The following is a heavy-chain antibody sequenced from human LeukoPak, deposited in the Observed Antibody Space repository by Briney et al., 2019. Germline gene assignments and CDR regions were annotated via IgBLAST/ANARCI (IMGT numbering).Heavy chain of an antibody. CDR3: ARTYYYDSSGYPGVFQH. V-gene: IGHV3-53*01. CDR2: IYSGGST. CDR1: GFTVSSNY. Sequence: AGGSLRLSCAASGFTVSSNYMSWVRQAPGKGLEWVSVIYSGGSTYYADSVKGRFTISRDNSKNTLYLQMNSLRAEDTAVYYCARTYYYDSSGYPGVFQHWGQGTLVTVPS. J-gene: IGHJ1*01. D-gene: IGHD3-22*01.